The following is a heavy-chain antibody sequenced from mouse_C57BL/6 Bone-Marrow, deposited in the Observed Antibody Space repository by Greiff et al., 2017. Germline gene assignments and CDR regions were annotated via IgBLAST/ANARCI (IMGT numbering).Heavy chain of an antibody. V-gene: IGHV5-6*01. J-gene: IGHJ3*01. CDR3: ARHTMITAWFAY. CDR1: GFTFSSYG. D-gene: IGHD2-4*01. CDR2: ISSGGSYT. Sequence: EVHLVESGGDLVKPGGSLKLSCAASGFTFSSYGMSWVRQTPDKRLEWVATISSGGSYTYYPDSVKGRFTISRDNAKNTLYLQMSSLKSEDTAMYYCARHTMITAWFAYWGQGTLVTVSA.